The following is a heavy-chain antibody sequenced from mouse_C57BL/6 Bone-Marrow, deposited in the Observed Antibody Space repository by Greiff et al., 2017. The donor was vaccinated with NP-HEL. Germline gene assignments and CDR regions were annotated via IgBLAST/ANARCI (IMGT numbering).Heavy chain of an antibody. Sequence: QVQLQQSGPELVKPGASVKISCKASGYAFSSSWMNWVKQRPGKGLEWIGRIYPGDGDTNYNGKFKGKATLTADKSSSTAYMQRSSLTSEDSAVYFCARRVVTNKYYAMDYWGQGTTVTVSS. CDR3: ARRVVTNKYYAMDY. D-gene: IGHD2-3*01. CDR2: IYPGDGDT. CDR1: GYAFSSSW. J-gene: IGHJ4*01. V-gene: IGHV1-82*01.